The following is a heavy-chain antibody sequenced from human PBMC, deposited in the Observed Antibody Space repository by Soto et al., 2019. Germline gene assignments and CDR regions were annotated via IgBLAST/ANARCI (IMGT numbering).Heavy chain of an antibody. J-gene: IGHJ4*02. V-gene: IGHV3-73*01. CDR2: VRSKANNYAT. CDR1: GFTFSASA. Sequence: EVQLVESGGGLVQPGGSLKLSCAASGFTFSASAMHWVRQASGKGLEWVGRVRSKANNYATAYAASVEGRFTISRDDSKNTAYLQMNSLKTEDTAVYYCARQGGYCSGGSCYAFNDYWGQGTLVTVSS. CDR3: ARQGGYCSGGSCYAFNDY. D-gene: IGHD2-15*01.